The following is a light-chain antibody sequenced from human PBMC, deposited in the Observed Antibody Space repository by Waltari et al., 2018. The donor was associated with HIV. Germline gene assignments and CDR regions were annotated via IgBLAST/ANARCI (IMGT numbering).Light chain of an antibody. V-gene: IGLV2-8*01. CDR3: SSFAPTNKFYVL. J-gene: IGLJ2*01. CDR1: SSDLGGYNY. Sequence: QSTLPQPPSASGSPGQSVTISCTGTSSDLGGYNYVSWYQQHPGKAPKLIITEVTKRPPGVPDRFSGSKSGNTASLTVSGLQADDEALYYCSSFAPTNKFYVLFGGGTTLTVL. CDR2: EVT.